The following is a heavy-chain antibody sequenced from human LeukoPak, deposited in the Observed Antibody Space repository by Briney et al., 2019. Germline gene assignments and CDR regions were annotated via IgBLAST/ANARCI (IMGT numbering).Heavy chain of an antibody. CDR1: GGSISSYY. J-gene: IGHJ6*04. D-gene: IGHD1-26*01. Sequence: SVTLSFTCTGSGGSISSYYWSWIRQSPGKGLEWIGYIFTSGSTNYNPSLRSRVTISLDTSKNQFSLTLSSVTAADTAVYYCARRGSVHSPLIVWGKGTTVTVSS. CDR3: ARRGSVHSPLIV. CDR2: IFTSGST. V-gene: IGHV4-4*09.